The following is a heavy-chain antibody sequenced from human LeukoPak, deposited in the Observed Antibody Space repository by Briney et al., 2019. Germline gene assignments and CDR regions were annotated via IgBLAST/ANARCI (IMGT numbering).Heavy chain of an antibody. CDR1: GFNFRSYS. Sequence: GGSLRLSCSASGFNFRSYSMHWVRQAPGKGLEYVSAISSNGGSTYYADSVKGRFTISRDNSKNTLYLQMCSLRAEDTAVYCCVNTYGSGSYPFDYWGQGTLVTVSS. J-gene: IGHJ4*02. V-gene: IGHV3-64D*09. D-gene: IGHD3-10*01. CDR2: ISSNGGST. CDR3: VNTYGSGSYPFDY.